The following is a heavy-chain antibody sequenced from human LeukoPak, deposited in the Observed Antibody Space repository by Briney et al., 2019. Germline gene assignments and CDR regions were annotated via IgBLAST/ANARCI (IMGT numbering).Heavy chain of an antibody. CDR2: ISSSGSTI. D-gene: IGHD3-22*01. V-gene: IGHV3-48*03. J-gene: IGHJ5*02. CDR1: GFTFSSYE. Sequence: GGSLRLSCAASGFTFSSYEMNWVRQAPGKGLEWVSYISSSGSTIYYADSVKGRFTISRDNAKNSLYLQMNSLRAEDTAAYYCARLDYDSSGYYYGFDPWGQGTLVTVSS. CDR3: ARLDYDSSGYYYGFDP.